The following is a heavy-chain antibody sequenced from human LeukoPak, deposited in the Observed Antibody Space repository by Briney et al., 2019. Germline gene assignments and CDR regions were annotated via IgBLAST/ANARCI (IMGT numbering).Heavy chain of an antibody. Sequence: GGSLRLSRAGSVFTFGSYWMSWVRQAPGKGLEWVANIKQDGSEKYYVDSVKGRFTISRDNAKNSLYIQMNSLRAEHTAVYYCARDRGHIAAAGYYFEYWGQGTLVTVSS. CDR2: IKQDGSEK. J-gene: IGHJ4*02. V-gene: IGHV3-7*05. CDR3: ARDRGHIAAAGYYFEY. CDR1: VFTFGSYW. D-gene: IGHD6-13*01.